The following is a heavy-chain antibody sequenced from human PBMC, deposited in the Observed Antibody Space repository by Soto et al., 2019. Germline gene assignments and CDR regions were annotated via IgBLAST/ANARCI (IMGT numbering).Heavy chain of an antibody. CDR1: GFTFSSYA. CDR2: ISGGYGST. Sequence: EVQLLESGGGLVQPGGSLRLSCAASGFTFSSYAMSWVRQAPGKGLEWVSVISGGYGSTYYADSVKGRFTISRDNSKNTLYLQMNSLRAEDTAVYYCAKGQTDSAPLNWFDPWGQGTLVTVSS. CDR3: AKGQTDSAPLNWFDP. J-gene: IGHJ5*02. V-gene: IGHV3-23*01.